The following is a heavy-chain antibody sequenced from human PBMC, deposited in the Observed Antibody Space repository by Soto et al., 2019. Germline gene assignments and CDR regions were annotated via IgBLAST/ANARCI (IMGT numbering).Heavy chain of an antibody. J-gene: IGHJ4*02. D-gene: IGHD3-9*01. V-gene: IGHV3-15*01. CDR3: TADPWAFLTGYCDYVDY. Sequence: GGSLRLSCAASGFTFSNAWMSWVRQAPGKGLEWVGRINSKTDGGTTDYAAPVKGRGTISSDDAKNTLYLQMNSLKTDATAVYCCTADPWAFLTGYCDYVDYWGQGTLVTFSA. CDR1: GFTFSNAW. CDR2: INSKTDGGTT.